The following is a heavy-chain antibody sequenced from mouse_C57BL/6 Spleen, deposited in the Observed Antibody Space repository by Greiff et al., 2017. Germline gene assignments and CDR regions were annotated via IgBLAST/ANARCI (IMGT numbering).Heavy chain of an antibody. CDR3: ARPEDSNYEDYAMDY. Sequence: QVQLQQPGAELVKPGASVKLSCKASGYTFTSYWMHWVKQRPGQGLEWIGMIHPNSGSTNYNEKFKSKATLTVDKSSSTAYMQLSSLTSEDSAVXYCARPEDSNYEDYAMDYWGQGTSVTVSS. J-gene: IGHJ4*01. D-gene: IGHD2-5*01. CDR2: IHPNSGST. V-gene: IGHV1-64*01. CDR1: GYTFTSYW.